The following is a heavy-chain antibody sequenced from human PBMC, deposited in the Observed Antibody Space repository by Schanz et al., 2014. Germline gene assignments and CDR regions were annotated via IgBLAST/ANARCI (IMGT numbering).Heavy chain of an antibody. CDR1: GFTFSKYG. CDR3: ARGTPFLCDY. J-gene: IGHJ4*02. V-gene: IGHV3-33*01. Sequence: QVQLVESGGGVVQPGRSLRLSCAASGFTFSKYGMHWVRQAPGKGLEWVAVIWYDGSNKDYADSVKGRFTIFRDNSKNTLYLQVNSQRAEDTAVYYCARGTPFLCDYWGQGTLVTVSS. CDR2: IWYDGSNK. D-gene: IGHD3-16*01.